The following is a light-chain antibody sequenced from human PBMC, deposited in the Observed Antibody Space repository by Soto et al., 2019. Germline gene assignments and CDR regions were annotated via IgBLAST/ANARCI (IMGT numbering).Light chain of an antibody. CDR2: DVS. J-gene: IGLJ2*01. Sequence: QSALTQPASVSWSPGQSITISCTGTSSDVGAYSYVSWYQQHPGKAPKLIIYDVSNRPSGVSNRFSGSKSGNTASLTISGLQAEDEADYYCSSYTSSITLVFGGGTKLTVL. CDR1: SSDVGAYSY. V-gene: IGLV2-14*01. CDR3: SSYTSSITLV.